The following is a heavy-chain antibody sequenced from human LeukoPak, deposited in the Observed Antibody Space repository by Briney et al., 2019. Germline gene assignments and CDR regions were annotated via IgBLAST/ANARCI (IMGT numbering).Heavy chain of an antibody. CDR1: GFTFSSYS. V-gene: IGHV3-48*01. Sequence: GGSLRLSCAASGFTFSSYSMNWVRQAPGKGLEWVSYISSSSSIYYADSVKGRFTISRDNAKNSLYLQMNSLRAEDTAVYYCASLYGSGPNWFDPWGQGTLVTVFS. CDR3: ASLYGSGPNWFDP. J-gene: IGHJ5*02. D-gene: IGHD3-10*01. CDR2: ISSSSSI.